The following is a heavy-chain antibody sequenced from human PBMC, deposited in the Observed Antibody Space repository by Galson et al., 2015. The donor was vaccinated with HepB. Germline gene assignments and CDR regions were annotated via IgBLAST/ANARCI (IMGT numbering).Heavy chain of an antibody. J-gene: IGHJ3*02. CDR3: AREAYCGGDCLFEQGAFDI. CDR1: GGTFSSYA. D-gene: IGHD2-21*02. CDR2: IIPIFGTA. V-gene: IGHV1-69*13. Sequence: SVKVSCKASGGTFSSYAISWVRQAPGQGLEWMGGIIPIFGTANYAQKFQGRVAITADESTSTAYMELSSLRSEDTAVYYCAREAYCGGDCLFEQGAFDIWGQGTMVTVSS.